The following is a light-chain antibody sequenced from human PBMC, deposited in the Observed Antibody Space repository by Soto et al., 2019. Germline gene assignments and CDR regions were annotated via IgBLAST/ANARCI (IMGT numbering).Light chain of an antibody. CDR3: QQYGSSPFT. CDR1: QSISSNY. Sequence: EIILKQSPGTLSLSPGERATLSCWASQSISSNYLAWYQQKPGQPPRLLISGSSIRATGIPKRFSGSASGTNFTLTISSLEPEDFAVFYCQQYGSSPFTFGPGTKVDIK. J-gene: IGKJ3*01. CDR2: GSS. V-gene: IGKV3-20*01.